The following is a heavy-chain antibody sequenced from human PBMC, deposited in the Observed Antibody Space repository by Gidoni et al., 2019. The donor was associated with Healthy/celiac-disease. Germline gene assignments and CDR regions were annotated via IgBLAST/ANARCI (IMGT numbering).Heavy chain of an antibody. J-gene: IGHJ6*02. Sequence: QVQLVESGGGVVQPGRSLRLSCSASGFTFSSYAMHWVRQAPGKGLEWVAVISHDGSNKDYADSVQGRFTISRDNSKNTLYLQMNSLRAEDTAVYYCARDRGNVPYYYYGMDVWGQGTTVTVSS. CDR2: ISHDGSNK. D-gene: IGHD2-15*01. V-gene: IGHV3-30-3*01. CDR1: GFTFSSYA. CDR3: ARDRGNVPYYYYGMDV.